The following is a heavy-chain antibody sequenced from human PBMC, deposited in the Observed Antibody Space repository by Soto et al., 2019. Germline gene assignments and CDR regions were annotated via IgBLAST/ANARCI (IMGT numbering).Heavy chain of an antibody. CDR1: GFTFSSYE. J-gene: IGHJ6*02. D-gene: IGHD5-18*01. CDR2: ISSSGSTI. Sequence: VGSLRLSCAASGFTFSSYEMNWVRQAPGKGLEWVSYISSSGSTIYYADSVKGRFTISRDNAKNSLYLQMNSLRAEDTAVYYCARDRVQLWPPNYYYGMDVWGQGTTVTAP. CDR3: ARDRVQLWPPNYYYGMDV. V-gene: IGHV3-48*03.